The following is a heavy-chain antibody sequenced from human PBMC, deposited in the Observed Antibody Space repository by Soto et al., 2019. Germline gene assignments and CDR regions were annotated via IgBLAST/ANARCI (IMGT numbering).Heavy chain of an antibody. V-gene: IGHV3-23*01. CDR3: AKGDRNQPAVFDY. J-gene: IGHJ4*02. CDR1: GFTFSSYA. D-gene: IGHD2-2*01. Sequence: EVQLLESGGGLVQSGGSLRLSCAASGFTFSSYAMNWVRQAPGKGLEWVSGISGSGSSTYYSDSVRGRFTISRDNSKNTLYLQMNSLRAEDTAVYYCAKGDRNQPAVFDYWGQGTLVTVSS. CDR2: ISGSGSST.